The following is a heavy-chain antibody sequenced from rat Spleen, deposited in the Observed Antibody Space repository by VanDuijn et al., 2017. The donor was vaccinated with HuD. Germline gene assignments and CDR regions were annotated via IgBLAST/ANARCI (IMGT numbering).Heavy chain of an antibody. Sequence: EVQVVESGGGIVQPGRSMKLSCAASGFTFSNYDMVWVRQAPTKGLKWVASISYDGSTPYYRDSVKGRFTISRDNAKSTLYLQMDSLRSEDTATYYCTRGYYFDYWGQGGMVTVSS. CDR3: TRGYYFDY. CDR2: ISYDGSTP. J-gene: IGHJ2*01. CDR1: GFTFSNYD. V-gene: IGHV5-7*01.